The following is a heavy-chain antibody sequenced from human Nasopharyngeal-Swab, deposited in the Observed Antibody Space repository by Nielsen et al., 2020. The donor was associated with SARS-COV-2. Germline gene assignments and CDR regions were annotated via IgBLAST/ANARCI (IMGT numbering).Heavy chain of an antibody. Sequence: PGNVLEWIGSIYYSGSTYYNPSLKSRVTISVDTSKNQFSLKLSSVTAADTAVYYCARQIPEIRYYYYYMDVWGKGTTVTVSS. CDR3: ARQIPEIRYYYYYMDV. J-gene: IGHJ6*03. D-gene: IGHD1-14*01. CDR2: IYYSGST. V-gene: IGHV4-39*01.